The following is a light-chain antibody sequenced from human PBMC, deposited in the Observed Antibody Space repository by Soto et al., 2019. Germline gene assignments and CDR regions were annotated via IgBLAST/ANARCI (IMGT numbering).Light chain of an antibody. CDR2: AAS. V-gene: IGKV1-9*01. CDR1: QGISSY. Sequence: DIPLTQSPSFLSASVGDRVTITCRASQGISSYLAWYQQKPGKAPKLLIYAASTLQSGVPSRFSGSGSGTEFTLTISSLQPEDFATHYCQQLNSYPRTFGQGTKLEIK. CDR3: QQLNSYPRT. J-gene: IGKJ2*01.